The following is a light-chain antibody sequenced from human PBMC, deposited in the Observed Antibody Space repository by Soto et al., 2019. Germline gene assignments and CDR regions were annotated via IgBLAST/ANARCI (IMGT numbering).Light chain of an antibody. CDR2: AAS. J-gene: IGKJ4*01. V-gene: IGKV1-39*01. CDR3: QQSHTPPLT. Sequence: DIHMTQSPSPLSASVGDRVTVTCRASQSISRYLNWYQQKPGNAPKLLIYAASNLQSGVPSRFSGSGSGTDFTLTISSLHPEDFATYFCQQSHTPPLTFGGGTRWISN. CDR1: QSISRY.